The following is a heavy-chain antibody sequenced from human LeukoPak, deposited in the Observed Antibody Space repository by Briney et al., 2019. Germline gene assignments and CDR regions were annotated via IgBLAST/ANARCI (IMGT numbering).Heavy chain of an antibody. V-gene: IGHV4-61*01. D-gene: IGHD1-26*01. J-gene: IGHJ4*02. CDR1: GVSVSSGSYD. Sequence: SETLSLTCTVSGVSVSSGSYDWSWIRQPPGKGLEWIGYIYYSGSTNYNPSLKSRVTISVDTSKNQFSLKLSSVTAADTAVYYCARDGSSGSYVWGQGTLVTVSS. CDR3: ARDGSSGSYV. CDR2: IYYSGST.